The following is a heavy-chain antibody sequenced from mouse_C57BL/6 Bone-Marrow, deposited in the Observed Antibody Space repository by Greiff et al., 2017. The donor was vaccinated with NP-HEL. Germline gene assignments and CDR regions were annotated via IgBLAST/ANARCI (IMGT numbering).Heavy chain of an antibody. D-gene: IGHD2-13*01. Sequence: VHLVESGAELVRPGTSVKMSCKASGYTFTNYWIGWAKQRPGHGLEWIGDIYPGGGYTNYNEKFKGKATLTADKSSSTAYMQFSSLTSEDSAIYYCARWDYSMDYWGQGTSVTVSS. J-gene: IGHJ4*01. CDR2: IYPGGGYT. V-gene: IGHV1-63*01. CDR3: ARWDYSMDY. CDR1: GYTFTNYW.